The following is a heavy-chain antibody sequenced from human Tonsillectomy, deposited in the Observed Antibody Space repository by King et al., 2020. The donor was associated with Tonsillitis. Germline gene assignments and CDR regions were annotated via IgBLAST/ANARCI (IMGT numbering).Heavy chain of an antibody. CDR2: IQQDGSDK. V-gene: IGHV3-7*01. Sequence: VQLVESGGGLVQPGGSLRLSCAASGFSFSSYWMSWVRQAPGKGLEWVANIQQDGSDKYYVDSVKGRFTISRDNAKNSLFLQMNSLRAEDTAVYYCARLGLLWSGCLYYYYYMDVWGKGTTVTVSS. CDR3: ARLGLLWSGCLYYYYYMDV. J-gene: IGHJ6*03. D-gene: IGHD3-3*01. CDR1: GFSFSSYW.